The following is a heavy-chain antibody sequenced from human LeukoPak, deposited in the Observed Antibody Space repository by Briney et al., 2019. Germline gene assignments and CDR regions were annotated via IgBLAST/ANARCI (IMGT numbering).Heavy chain of an antibody. D-gene: IGHD2-2*01. CDR3: AKDRTLGYCSSTSCYYGPFDY. CDR1: GFTFDDYA. J-gene: IGHJ4*02. Sequence: GGSLRLSCAASGFTFDDYAMHWVRQALGKGLEWVSLISWDGGSTYYADSVKGRFTISRDNSKNSLYLQMNSLRAEDTALYYCAKDRTLGYCSSTSCYYGPFDYWGQGTLVTVSS. CDR2: ISWDGGST. V-gene: IGHV3-43D*03.